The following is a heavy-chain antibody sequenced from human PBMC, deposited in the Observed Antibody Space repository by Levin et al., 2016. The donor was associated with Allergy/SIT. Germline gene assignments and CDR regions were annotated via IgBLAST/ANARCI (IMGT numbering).Heavy chain of an antibody. V-gene: IGHV3-21*04. J-gene: IGHJ6*02. Sequence: GGSLRLSCSASGFIFGSHSMNWVRQAPGRGLEWVSSIGSTSKFGFYSDSVRGRFTIYRDNARNSLYLQMNSLRVEDTAIYYCAKDVDGDFYDRDSHLNAPYYAMDVWGQGTTVTVSS. CDR1: GFIFGSHS. CDR2: IGSTSKFG. D-gene: IGHD3-22*01. CDR3: AKDVDGDFYDRDSHLNAPYYAMDV.